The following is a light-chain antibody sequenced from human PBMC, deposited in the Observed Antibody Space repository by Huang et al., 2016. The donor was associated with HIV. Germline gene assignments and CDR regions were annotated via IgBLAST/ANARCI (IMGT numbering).Light chain of an antibody. Sequence: DIQMTQSPASLSASTGVRVTLTCRASQDIGSFVAWFQQKPGKGPRLLIYGASMLQSGVSSRFTGRGSGTDFTLTITNFQPEDIATYYCQRYDIAPRAFGRGTNVDLK. CDR2: GAS. CDR3: QRYDIAPRA. CDR1: QDIGSF. V-gene: IGKV1-27*01. J-gene: IGKJ1*01.